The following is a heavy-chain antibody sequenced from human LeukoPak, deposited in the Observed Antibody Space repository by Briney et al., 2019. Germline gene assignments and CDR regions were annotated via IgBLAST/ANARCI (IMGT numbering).Heavy chain of an antibody. J-gene: IGHJ4*02. Sequence: SETLSLTCTVSGGSISSSSSYWSWIRQAPGKGLEWIGYIYYDGNTNDNPSLKSRVTISVDTSKNQFSLNLTSVTAADTAMYYCARAMQYSWSFDYWGQGTLVTVSS. CDR2: IYYDGNT. V-gene: IGHV4-61*01. CDR3: ARAMQYSWSFDY. CDR1: GGSISSSSSY. D-gene: IGHD2-21*01.